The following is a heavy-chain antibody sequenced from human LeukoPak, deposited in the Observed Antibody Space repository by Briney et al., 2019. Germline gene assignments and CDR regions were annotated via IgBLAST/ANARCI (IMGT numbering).Heavy chain of an antibody. CDR1: GYTFTSYD. Sequence: GASVKVSCKASGYTFTSYDINWVRQATGQGLEWMGWMNPDSGNTGYAQKFQGRVTMTRNASISTAYMELSSLRSEDTAMYYCARGLHCSRVNCRRGEWFDPWGQGTLVTVSS. CDR2: MNPDSGNT. J-gene: IGHJ5*02. V-gene: IGHV1-8*01. D-gene: IGHD2-2*01. CDR3: ARGLHCSRVNCRRGEWFDP.